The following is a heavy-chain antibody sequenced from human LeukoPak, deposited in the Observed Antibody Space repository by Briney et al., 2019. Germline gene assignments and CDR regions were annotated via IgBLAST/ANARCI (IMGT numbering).Heavy chain of an antibody. CDR2: ISSSGSTI. J-gene: IGHJ6*03. CDR1: GFTFSDYY. CDR3: ARGPSRIEYSSSSASFYYYYYMDV. Sequence: KPGGSLRLSCAASGFTFSDYYMSWIRQAPGKGLEWVSYISSSGSTIYYADSVKGRFTISRDNAKNSLYLQMNSLRAEDTAVYYCARGPSRIEYSSSSASFYYYYYMDVWGKGTTVTVSS. V-gene: IGHV3-11*04. D-gene: IGHD6-6*01.